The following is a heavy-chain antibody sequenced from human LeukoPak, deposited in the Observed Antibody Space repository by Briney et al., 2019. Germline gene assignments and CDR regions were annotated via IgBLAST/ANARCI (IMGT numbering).Heavy chain of an antibody. CDR3: ARDLRSLDAFDI. D-gene: IGHD3-16*02. Sequence: PGGSLRLSCAASGFTFSSYSMNWVRQAPGKGLEWVSSISSSSYIYYADSVKGRFTISRDNAKNSLYLQMNSLRAEDTAVYYCARDLRSLDAFDIWGQGTMVTVSS. CDR2: ISSSSYI. V-gene: IGHV3-21*01. J-gene: IGHJ3*02. CDR1: GFTFSSYS.